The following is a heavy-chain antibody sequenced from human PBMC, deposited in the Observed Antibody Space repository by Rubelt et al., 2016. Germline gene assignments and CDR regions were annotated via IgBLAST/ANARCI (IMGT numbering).Heavy chain of an antibody. V-gene: IGHV5-51*01. Sequence: EVQLVQSGAEVKKPGESLRISCKGSGYSFTSYWISWVRQMPGKGLECMGIIYPDDCDTRYSPSFQGQVTISADKSISTAYLQWSSLKASDTAMYDCARLRGSPQGAAFDIWGQGTMVTVSS. CDR2: IYPDDCDT. J-gene: IGHJ3*02. D-gene: IGHD1-26*01. CDR1: GYSFTSYW. CDR3: ARLRGSPQGAAFDI.